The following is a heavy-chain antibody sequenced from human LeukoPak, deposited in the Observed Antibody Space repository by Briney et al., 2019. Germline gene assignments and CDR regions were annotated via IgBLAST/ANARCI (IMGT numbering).Heavy chain of an antibody. CDR1: GGPIGSSSYY. D-gene: IGHD3-3*01. J-gene: IGHJ4*02. V-gene: IGHV4-39*01. CDR2: IYFDGNT. CDR3: AAENGNFWIGYHYFED. Sequence: PSETLSLTCTVSGGPIGSSSYYWGWIRQAPGKGLEWIGTIYFDGNTFYNPSLKSRVTLSLDMSKTQFSLRLASVTAADTAIYYCAAENGNFWIGYHYFEDWGQGSLVSVSS.